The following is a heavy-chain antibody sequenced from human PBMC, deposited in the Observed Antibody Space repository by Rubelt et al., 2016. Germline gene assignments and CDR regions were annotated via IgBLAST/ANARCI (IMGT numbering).Heavy chain of an antibody. D-gene: IGHD6-13*01. V-gene: IGHV4-34*01. J-gene: IGHJ6*02. CDR3: ARGRRGSSSWLGRDYYGMDV. CDR1: GGSFSGYY. CDR2: INHSGST. Sequence: QVQLQQWGAGLLKPSETLSLTCAVYGGSFSGYYWSWIRQPPGKGLEWIGEINHSGSTNYNPSLKSRVTISVGTSKTQFSLKLRFVTAADTAVYYCARGRRGSSSWLGRDYYGMDVWGQGTTVTVSS.